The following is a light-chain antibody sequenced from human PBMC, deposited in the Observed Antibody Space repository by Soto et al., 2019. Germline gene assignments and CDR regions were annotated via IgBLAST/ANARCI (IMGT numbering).Light chain of an antibody. J-gene: IGKJ1*01. CDR3: QQYGSSPPWWT. CDR1: QSVSSSY. V-gene: IGKV3-20*01. CDR2: GAS. Sequence: EIVLTQSPGTLSLSPGERATLSCRASQSVSSSYLAWYQQKPGQAPRLLLYGASSRATGIPDRLSSSGSGTYFTLTIIRLEAEDVAVYYCQQYGSSPPWWTFGQGTKVEIK.